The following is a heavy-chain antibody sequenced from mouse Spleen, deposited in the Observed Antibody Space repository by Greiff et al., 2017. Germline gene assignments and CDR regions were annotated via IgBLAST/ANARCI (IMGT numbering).Heavy chain of an antibody. Sequence: QVQLKESGPGLVQPSQSLSITCTVSGFSLTSYGVHWVRQSPGKGLEWLGVIWSGGSTDYNAAFISRLSISKDNSKSQVFFKMNSLQADDTAIYYCASPYYDYPWFAYWGQGTLVTVSA. V-gene: IGHV2-2*01. CDR2: IWSGGST. CDR3: ASPYYDYPWFAY. J-gene: IGHJ3*01. CDR1: GFSLTSYG. D-gene: IGHD2-4*01.